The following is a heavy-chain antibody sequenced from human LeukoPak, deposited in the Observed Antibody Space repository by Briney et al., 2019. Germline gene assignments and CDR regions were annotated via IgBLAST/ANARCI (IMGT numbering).Heavy chain of an antibody. Sequence: ASVKVSCKAAGYTFTSYGISWVRQARGQGLEWMGWISAYNGNTNYAQKLQGRVTMTTDTSTSTAYMEPRSLRSDDTAVYYCARESKTYYDILTGPSTFDYWGQGTLVTVSS. CDR1: GYTFTSYG. D-gene: IGHD3-9*01. CDR3: ARESKTYYDILTGPSTFDY. V-gene: IGHV1-18*01. J-gene: IGHJ4*02. CDR2: ISAYNGNT.